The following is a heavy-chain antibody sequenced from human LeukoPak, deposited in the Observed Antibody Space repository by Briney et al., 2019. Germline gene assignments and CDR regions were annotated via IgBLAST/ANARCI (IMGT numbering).Heavy chain of an antibody. CDR1: GGSFSGYY. CDR2: INHSGST. Sequence: PSETLSLTCAVYGGSFSGYYWSWIRQPPGKGLEWIGEINHSGSTNYNPSPKSRVTISVDTSKNQFSLKLSSVTAADTAVYYCASLPSSGWSYFDYWGQGTLVTVSS. J-gene: IGHJ4*02. D-gene: IGHD6-19*01. V-gene: IGHV4-34*01. CDR3: ASLPSSGWSYFDY.